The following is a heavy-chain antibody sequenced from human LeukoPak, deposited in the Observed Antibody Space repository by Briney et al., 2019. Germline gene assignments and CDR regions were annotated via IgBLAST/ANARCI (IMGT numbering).Heavy chain of an antibody. CDR1: GGSISSYY. CDR3: AGSNTNWGDYFFDY. D-gene: IGHD7-27*01. CDR2: IYYSGST. J-gene: IGHJ4*02. Sequence: SETLSLTFTVSGGSISSYYWSWIRQPPGKGLEWIGYIYYSGSTNYNPSLKSRVTISVDTSKNQFSLKLSSVTAADTAVYYCAGSNTNWGDYFFDYWGQGTLVTVSS. V-gene: IGHV4-59*01.